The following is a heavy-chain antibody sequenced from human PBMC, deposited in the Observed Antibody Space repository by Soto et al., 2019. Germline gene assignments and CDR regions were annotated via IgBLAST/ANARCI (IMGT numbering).Heavy chain of an antibody. D-gene: IGHD4-17*01. CDR2: IYYSGSS. J-gene: IGHJ4*02. CDR3: ARLMTTVTTGIFDY. V-gene: IGHV4-59*01. CDR1: GGSINNYY. Sequence: SETLSLTCTVSGGSINNYYWSWIRQPPGKGLEWIGYIYYSGSSSYNPSLKSRVTISVDTSKNQFSLNLNSVTAADTAVYYCARLMTTVTTGIFDYWGQGTLVTVSS.